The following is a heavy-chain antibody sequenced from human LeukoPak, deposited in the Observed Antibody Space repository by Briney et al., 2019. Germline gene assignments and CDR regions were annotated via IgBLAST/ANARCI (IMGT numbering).Heavy chain of an antibody. J-gene: IGHJ4*02. CDR2: IRYDGSNK. D-gene: IGHD5-18*01. Sequence: GGSLRLSCAASGFTFGSYGMHWVRQAPGKGLEWVAFIRYDGSNKYYADSVKGRFTISRDNSKNTLYLQMNSLRAEDTAVYYCAKAPGYSYGYAAYWGQGTLVTVSS. V-gene: IGHV3-30*02. CDR3: AKAPGYSYGYAAY. CDR1: GFTFGSYG.